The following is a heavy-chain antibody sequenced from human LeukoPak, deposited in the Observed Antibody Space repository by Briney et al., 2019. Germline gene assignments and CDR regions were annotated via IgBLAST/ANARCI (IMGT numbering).Heavy chain of an antibody. CDR3: ARGHWEPRFDS. CDR2: VYYSGTT. V-gene: IGHV4-34*01. CDR1: GESLSYYY. Sequence: SETLSLTCAVYGESLSYYYRSWLRQSPGKGLEWIGEVYYSGTTNYNPSLKGRVAISLHTSKSQFSLNLDSVTAADTAVYFCARGHWEPRFDSWSQGTLVTVSS. J-gene: IGHJ5*01. D-gene: IGHD1-26*01.